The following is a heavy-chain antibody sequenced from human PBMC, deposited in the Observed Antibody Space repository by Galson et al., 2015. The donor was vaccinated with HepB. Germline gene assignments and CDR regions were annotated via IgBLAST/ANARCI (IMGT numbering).Heavy chain of an antibody. CDR1: GFTFDDYG. CDR3: ARSITMVRGATGYSDY. J-gene: IGHJ4*02. CDR2: INWHGGST. V-gene: IGHV3-20*04. Sequence: SLRLSCAASGFTFDDYGMSWVRQAPGKGLEWVSGINWHGGSTGYADSVKGRFTISRDNAKNSLYLQMNSLRAEDTALYYCARSITMVRGATGYSDYWGQGTLVTVSS. D-gene: IGHD3-10*01.